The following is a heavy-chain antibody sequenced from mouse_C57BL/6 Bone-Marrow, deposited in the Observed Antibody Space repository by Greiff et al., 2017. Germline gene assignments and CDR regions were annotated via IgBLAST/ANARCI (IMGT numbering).Heavy chain of an antibody. CDR1: GYTFTSYW. J-gene: IGHJ1*03. V-gene: IGHV1-50*01. Sequence: QVQLQQPGAELVKPGASVKLSCKASGYTFTSYWMQWVKQRPGQGLEWIGEIDPYDSYTNYNQKFKGKATLTVDTSSSTAYMQLSSLTSEDSAVYYCARSGLLLSFPYWYCDVWGTGTTVTVSS. CDR2: IDPYDSYT. D-gene: IGHD2-3*01. CDR3: ARSGLLLSFPYWYCDV.